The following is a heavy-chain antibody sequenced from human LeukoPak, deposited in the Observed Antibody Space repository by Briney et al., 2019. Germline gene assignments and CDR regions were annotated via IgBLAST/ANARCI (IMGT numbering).Heavy chain of an antibody. CDR1: GFTFKNYA. CDR3: VRHDSYIPF. J-gene: IGHJ1*01. D-gene: IGHD5-18*01. CDR2: ISDNDGST. V-gene: IGHV3-23*01. Sequence: PGGSLRLSCAASGFTFKNYAMSWVRQTPGRGLEWVSAISDNDGSTYYTDSVKGRYTISRDSSKDTVYLQMNNLRAADTALYFCVRHDSYIPFWGQGSRVTVSS.